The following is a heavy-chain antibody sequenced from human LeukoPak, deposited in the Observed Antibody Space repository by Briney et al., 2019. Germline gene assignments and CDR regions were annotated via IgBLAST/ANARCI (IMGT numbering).Heavy chain of an antibody. CDR3: ARFRGVTGTTSYFDC. CDR1: GYTFTSYA. Sequence: ASVKVSCKASGYTFTSYAMHWVRQAPGQRLEWMGWINAGNGNTKYSQKFQDRATIISDTSTSTAYMELSSLRSEDPAVYLCARFRGVTGTTSYFDCWGQGTLVTDCS. D-gene: IGHD1-20*01. V-gene: IGHV1-3*01. J-gene: IGHJ4*02. CDR2: INAGNGNT.